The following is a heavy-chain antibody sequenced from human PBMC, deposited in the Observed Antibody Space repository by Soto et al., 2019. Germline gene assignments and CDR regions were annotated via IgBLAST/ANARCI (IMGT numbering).Heavy chain of an antibody. Sequence: EVQLVESGGGFIYPGGSLRLSCAASGLTISNAWMNWVRQAPGKGLEWVGRIKTNTEGGTTDYAAAVKGRFTVSRDDSKNPLYLQMNRLKTENTAVYYCTTGSVEGLWGQGTTVTVSS. CDR3: TTGSVEGL. CDR2: IKTNTEGGTT. CDR1: GLTISNAW. J-gene: IGHJ6*02. V-gene: IGHV3-15*07. D-gene: IGHD2-15*01.